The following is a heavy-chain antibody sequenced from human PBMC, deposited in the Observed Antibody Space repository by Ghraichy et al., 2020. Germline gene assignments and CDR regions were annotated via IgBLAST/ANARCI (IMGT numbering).Heavy chain of an antibody. CDR1: GFTFSNSW. CDR3: ASSKGYYDKLFDS. J-gene: IGHJ4*02. CDR2: INQDESQR. D-gene: IGHD3-16*01. Sequence: GGSLRLSCVVSGFTFSNSWMAWVRQTPGKGLEWVANINQDESQRNYVDSVEGRFIISRDNAKSSLYLRMNSLRAEDTAIYYCASSKGYYDKLFDSWGQGTLVTVSS. V-gene: IGHV3-7*03.